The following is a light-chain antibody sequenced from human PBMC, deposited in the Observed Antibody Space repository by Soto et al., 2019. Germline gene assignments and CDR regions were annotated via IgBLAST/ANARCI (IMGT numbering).Light chain of an antibody. CDR1: QGIRND. Sequence: AIQMTQSPSSLSASVGDRVTISCRASQGIRNDLAWYQQKPGKAHKLLIFAAYNLQSGVHSRFSGSGSGTDFTLTISRLQPEDFATYYCIQLYNFSWTFGQGTKVDIK. CDR3: IQLYNFSWT. V-gene: IGKV1-6*01. J-gene: IGKJ1*01. CDR2: AAY.